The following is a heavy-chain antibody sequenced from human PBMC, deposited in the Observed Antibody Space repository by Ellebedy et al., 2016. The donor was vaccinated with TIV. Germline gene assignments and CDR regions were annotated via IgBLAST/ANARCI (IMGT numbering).Heavy chain of an antibody. Sequence: PGGSLRLSCAASGFTFRNYAMSWVRQAPGGGLEWVSSISGRIDVAYYADSVKGRFTISRDNSKNTLFLQMNSLRAEDTAVYYCAKDYYYDSSGSSMAYWGQGTLVTVSS. CDR3: AKDYYYDSSGSSMAY. CDR1: GFTFRNYA. J-gene: IGHJ4*02. CDR2: ISGRIDVA. V-gene: IGHV3-23*01. D-gene: IGHD3-22*01.